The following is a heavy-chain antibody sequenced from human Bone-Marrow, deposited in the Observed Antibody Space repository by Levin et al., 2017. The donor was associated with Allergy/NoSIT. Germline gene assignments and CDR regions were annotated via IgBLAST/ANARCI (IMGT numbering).Heavy chain of an antibody. CDR1: GFIYNNYV. CDR2: LSGSGDFK. CDR3: AKDRYDSSGYSSVSGLYFAH. Sequence: LPGGSLRLSCVASGFIYNNYVMSWVRQAPGKGLEWVSTLSGSGDFKFYADSVKGRFTTSRDNSKNTPNLQMNSLRREDTALYYCAKDRYDSSGYSSVSGLYFAHWGQGTLVTVSS. D-gene: IGHD3-22*01. J-gene: IGHJ4*02. V-gene: IGHV3-23*01.